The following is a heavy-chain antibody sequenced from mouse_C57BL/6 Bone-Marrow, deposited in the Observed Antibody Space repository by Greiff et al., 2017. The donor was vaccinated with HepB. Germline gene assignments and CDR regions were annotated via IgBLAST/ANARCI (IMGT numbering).Heavy chain of an antibody. D-gene: IGHD2-2*01. CDR1: GFTFTDYY. CDR2: IRNKANGYTT. J-gene: IGHJ3*01. V-gene: IGHV7-3*01. CDR3: ARSTRVTTGFAY. Sequence: EVMLVESGGGLVQPGGSLSLSCAASGFTFTDYYMSWVRQPPGKALEWLGFIRNKANGYTTEYSASVKGRFTISRDNSQSILYLQMNALRAEDSATYYCARSTRVTTGFAYWGQGTLVTVSA.